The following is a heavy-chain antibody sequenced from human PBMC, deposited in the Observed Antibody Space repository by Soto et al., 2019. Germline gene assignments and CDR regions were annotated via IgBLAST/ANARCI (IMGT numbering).Heavy chain of an antibody. D-gene: IGHD1-26*01. J-gene: IGHJ4*02. Sequence: PGESLKISCKGSGYSFTSYWISWVRQMPGKGLEWMGRIDPSDSYTNYSPSFQGHVTISADKSISTAYLQWSSLKASDTAMYYCASQVVGAPGSTAYWGQGTLVPVSS. CDR1: GYSFTSYW. CDR2: IDPSDSYT. CDR3: ASQVVGAPGSTAY. V-gene: IGHV5-10-1*01.